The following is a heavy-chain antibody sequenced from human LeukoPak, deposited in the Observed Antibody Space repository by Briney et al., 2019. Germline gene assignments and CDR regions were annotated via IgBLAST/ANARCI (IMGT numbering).Heavy chain of an antibody. Sequence: GESLQISCKGSGYKFANYWIAWVRQMPVKGLEWMGIIYPGDSDTRYSPSFQGQVTISTDKSINTAHLQWSSLKASDSAMYFCARKEEQRPFDYWGQGTLVTVSS. V-gene: IGHV5-51*01. D-gene: IGHD1/OR15-1a*01. J-gene: IGHJ4*02. CDR3: ARKEEQRPFDY. CDR2: IYPGDSDT. CDR1: GYKFANYW.